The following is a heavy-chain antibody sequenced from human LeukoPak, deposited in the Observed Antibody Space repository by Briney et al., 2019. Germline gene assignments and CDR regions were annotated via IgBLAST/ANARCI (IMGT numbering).Heavy chain of an antibody. D-gene: IGHD6-13*01. J-gene: IGHJ3*02. CDR2: IKQDGSEK. CDR3: ARLGGGHSSSWYDAFDI. Sequence: GRSLRLSCAASGFTFSSYAMHWVRQAPGKGLEWVANIKQDGSEKYYVDSVKGRFTISRDNAKNSLYLQMNSLRAEDTAVYYCARLGGGHSSSWYDAFDIWGQGTMVTVSS. V-gene: IGHV3-7*01. CDR1: GFTFSSYA.